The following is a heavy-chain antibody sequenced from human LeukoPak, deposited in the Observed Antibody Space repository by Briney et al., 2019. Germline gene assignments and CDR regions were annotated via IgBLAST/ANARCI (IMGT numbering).Heavy chain of an antibody. CDR1: GFTFRSYE. Sequence: GGSLILSXAASGFTFRSYEMNWVRQAPGKGLEWVADISSSGSTIKYADSVKGRFTISRDNAKNSLYLQMNSLRAEDTAVYYCARLARSLDLWGQGTLVTVSS. CDR2: ISSSGSTI. V-gene: IGHV3-48*03. J-gene: IGHJ4*02. CDR3: ARLARSLDL. D-gene: IGHD3/OR15-3a*01.